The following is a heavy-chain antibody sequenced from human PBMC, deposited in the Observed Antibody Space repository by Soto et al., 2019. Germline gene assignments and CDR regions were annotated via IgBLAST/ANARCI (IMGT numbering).Heavy chain of an antibody. J-gene: IGHJ5*02. D-gene: IGHD3-10*01. CDR2: IYYSGST. V-gene: IGHV4-31*03. Sequence: SETLSLTCTVSGGSISSGGYYWSWIRQHPGKGLEWIGYIYYSGSTYYNPTLKSRVTISVDTSKNQFSLKLSSVTAADTAVYYCARTLTGGSSNWFDPWGQGTLVTVSS. CDR3: ARTLTGGSSNWFDP. CDR1: GGSISSGGYY.